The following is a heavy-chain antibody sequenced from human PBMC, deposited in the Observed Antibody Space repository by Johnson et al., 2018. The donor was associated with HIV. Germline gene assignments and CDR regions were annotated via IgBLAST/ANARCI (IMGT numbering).Heavy chain of an antibody. D-gene: IGHD1-26*01. Sequence: QEQLVESGGGLVQPGGSLRLSCAASGFTLSSYTIHWVRQAPGKGLEWVAVISYDGSNKKYADSVKGRFTISRDNSKNTLYLQMNSLRAADTAVYYCARDLSGNYGDAFDIWGQGTMVTVSS. CDR3: ARDLSGNYGDAFDI. J-gene: IGHJ3*02. CDR1: GFTLSSYT. CDR2: ISYDGSNK. V-gene: IGHV3-30*04.